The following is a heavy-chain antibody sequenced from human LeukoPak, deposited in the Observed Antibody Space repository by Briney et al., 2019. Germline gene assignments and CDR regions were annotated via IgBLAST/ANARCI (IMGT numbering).Heavy chain of an antibody. CDR3: ARDVGATTSATFDL. J-gene: IGHJ3*01. Sequence: PGGSLRLSCDASGFTFSDYYMTWIRQAPGKGLEWISYITSSGTSTYYPVPVRGRFTISRHNARNSVYIQMKYLRADDTAVYYCARDVGATTSATFDLWGQGTMVTVSS. D-gene: IGHD1-26*01. CDR2: ITSSGTST. V-gene: IGHV3-11*01. CDR1: GFTFSDYY.